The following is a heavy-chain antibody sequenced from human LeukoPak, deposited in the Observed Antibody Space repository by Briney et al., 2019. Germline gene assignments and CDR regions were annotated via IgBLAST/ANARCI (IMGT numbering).Heavy chain of an antibody. Sequence: GGSLKISGQGPGSTFTSYWSAWAGQLPGKGREWMGIFYPGDSDTRYSPSFQGQVTISAEKSISTAYLQWSSLKASDTALYYCASRKKGMATAGFDYWDQGTLVTVSS. CDR3: ASRKKGMATAGFDY. J-gene: IGHJ4*02. D-gene: IGHD5-24*01. CDR1: GSTFTSYW. CDR2: FYPGDSDT. V-gene: IGHV5-51*01.